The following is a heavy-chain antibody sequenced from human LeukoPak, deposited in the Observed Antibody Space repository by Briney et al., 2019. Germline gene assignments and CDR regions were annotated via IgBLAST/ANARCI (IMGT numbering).Heavy chain of an antibody. CDR2: ISSSSSYI. Sequence: PGGSLRLSCAASGFTFSSYSMNWVRQAPGKGLEWVSSISSSSSYIYYADSVKGRFTISRDSAKNSLYLQMNSLRAEDTAVYYCARDLRVLWFGELLLDAFDIWGQGTMVTVSS. CDR1: GFTFSSYS. V-gene: IGHV3-21*01. CDR3: ARDLRVLWFGELLLDAFDI. D-gene: IGHD3-10*01. J-gene: IGHJ3*02.